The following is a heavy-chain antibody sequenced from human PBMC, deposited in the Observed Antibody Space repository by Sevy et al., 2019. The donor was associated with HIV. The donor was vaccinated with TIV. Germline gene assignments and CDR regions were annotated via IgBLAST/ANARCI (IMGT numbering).Heavy chain of an antibody. D-gene: IGHD3-3*01. Sequence: GGSLRLSCAASGFTFSSYWMSWVRQAPGKGLEWVANIKQDGSEKYYVDSVKGRFTISRDNAKNSLYLQMNSQRAEDTAVYYCARHVGRGYDFWSGYPYYYYYGMDVWGQGTTVTVS. CDR1: GFTFSSYW. J-gene: IGHJ6*02. CDR2: IKQDGSEK. CDR3: ARHVGRGYDFWSGYPYYYYYGMDV. V-gene: IGHV3-7*01.